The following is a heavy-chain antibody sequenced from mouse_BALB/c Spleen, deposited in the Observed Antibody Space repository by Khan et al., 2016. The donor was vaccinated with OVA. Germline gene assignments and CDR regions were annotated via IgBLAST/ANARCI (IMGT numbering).Heavy chain of an antibody. J-gene: IGHJ3*01. CDR2: ILPGSGRN. CDR3: ARGHSSGSISWFGY. V-gene: IGHV1-9*01. Sequence: VQLQQSGAELMKPGASVKISCKATGYTFSSYWIEWVKQRPGQGLEWIGEILPGSGRNNYNEKLKGKATFTADTSYNTAYMQLSILTSDDSAVYYVARGHSSGSISWFGYWGQGPLVTVSA. CDR1: GYTFSSYW. D-gene: IGHD1-1*01.